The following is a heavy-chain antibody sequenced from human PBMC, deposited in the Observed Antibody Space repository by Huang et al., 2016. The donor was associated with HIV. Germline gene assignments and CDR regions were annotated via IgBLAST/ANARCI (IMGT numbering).Heavy chain of an antibody. D-gene: IGHD1-26*01. J-gene: IGHJ4*02. V-gene: IGHV3-30*18. CDR1: GFSFSTSG. CDR2: KSYDGSNK. CDR3: AKDGADEEWDIDY. Sequence: VQLVESGGGVVQPGRSLRLACAASGFSFSTSGLHWVRQAPGKGLEWGAVKSYDGSNKYYAHSGKGRFTISRDTSENKVYLQMNSLRHEDTAVYYCAKDGADEEWDIDYWGQGTLVTVSS.